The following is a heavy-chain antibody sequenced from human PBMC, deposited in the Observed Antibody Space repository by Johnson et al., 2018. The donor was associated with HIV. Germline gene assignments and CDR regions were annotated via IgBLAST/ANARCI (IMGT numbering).Heavy chain of an antibody. V-gene: IGHV3-74*03. CDR2: IYSDGSDT. D-gene: IGHD6-19*01. CDR3: ARKQWLEIPSDAFDI. Sequence: VQLVESGGGLVQPGGSLRLSCVASGFTFRNYWMHWVRQAPGKGLVWVARIYSDGSDTASAESVKGRFTIARDNAKRTLYLQMNSLRAEDPAVYYCARKQWLEIPSDAFDIWGQGTMVTVSS. J-gene: IGHJ3*02. CDR1: GFTFRNYW.